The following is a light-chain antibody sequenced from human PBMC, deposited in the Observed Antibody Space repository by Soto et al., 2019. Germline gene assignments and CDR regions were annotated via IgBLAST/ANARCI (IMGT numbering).Light chain of an antibody. J-gene: IGKJ1*01. CDR1: QGISSY. CDR2: AAS. Sequence: IQLTKSPSSLSASVGDRVTITCRASQGISSYLAWYQQKPGKAPKLLIYAASTLQSGVPSRFSGSGSGTDFTLTISSLQPEDFATYYCQQTYKTPLTFGQGTKVDI. CDR3: QQTYKTPLT. V-gene: IGKV1-9*01.